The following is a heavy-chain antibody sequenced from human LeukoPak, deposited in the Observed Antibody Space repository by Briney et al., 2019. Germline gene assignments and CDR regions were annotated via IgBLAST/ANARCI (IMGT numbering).Heavy chain of an antibody. CDR1: GFTFSDHY. J-gene: IGHJ4*02. V-gene: IGHV3-72*01. D-gene: IGHD1-26*01. CDR3: AATGGDY. Sequence: GGSLRLSCAASGFTFSDHYMDWVRRAPGKGLEWVGRTRNKANSYTTEYAASVKGRFTISRDDSKNSLYLQMNSLKTEDTAVYYCAATGGDYWGQGTLVTVSS. CDR2: TRNKANSYTT.